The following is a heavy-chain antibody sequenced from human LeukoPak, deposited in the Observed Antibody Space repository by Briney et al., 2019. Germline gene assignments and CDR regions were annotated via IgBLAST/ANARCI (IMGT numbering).Heavy chain of an antibody. CDR2: IHYSGST. D-gene: IGHD3-22*01. V-gene: IGHV4-39*01. CDR1: GGSISSSSYY. J-gene: IGHJ4*02. Sequence: KTSETRSLTCTVSGGSISSSSYYWGWIRQPPGKGLEWIGSIHYSGSTYFNPSLKSRVTIFVDTSKNQFSLKLSSVTAADTAVYYCARGLDSYDSSGQFVYWGQGTLVTVSS. CDR3: ARGLDSYDSSGQFVY.